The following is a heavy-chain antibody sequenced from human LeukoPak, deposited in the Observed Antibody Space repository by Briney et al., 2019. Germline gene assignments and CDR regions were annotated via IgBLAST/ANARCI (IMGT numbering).Heavy chain of an antibody. V-gene: IGHV4-38-2*02. Sequence: SETLSLTCTVSDYSISSSYYWGWIRPPPGKGLEWFGIIYHSGSTYYNPSLKSRVIISVDTSKNQFSLKLSSVTAADTAVYYCARVSGRFTWYFDLWGRGTLVTVSS. J-gene: IGHJ2*01. CDR3: ARVSGRFTWYFDL. CDR1: DYSISSSYY. CDR2: IYHSGST.